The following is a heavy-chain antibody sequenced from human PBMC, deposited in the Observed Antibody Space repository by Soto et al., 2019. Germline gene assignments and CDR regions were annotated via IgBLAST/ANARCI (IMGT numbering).Heavy chain of an antibody. CDR3: ARDGSTSWYSYDYHGMDV. V-gene: IGHV3-7*05. D-gene: IGHD5-18*01. CDR2: INLDGSEK. J-gene: IGHJ6*02. CDR1: GFTFRTYW. Sequence: GGSLRLSCAASGFTFRTYWLSWVRQVPGKGLEWVANINLDGSEKNYVDSVRGRFTISRDNARNSLYLQMSSLRAEDTALYYCARDGSTSWYSYDYHGMDVWGQGTTVTVSS.